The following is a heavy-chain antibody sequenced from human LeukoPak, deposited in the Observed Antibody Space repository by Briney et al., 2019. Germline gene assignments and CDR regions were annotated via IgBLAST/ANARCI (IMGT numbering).Heavy chain of an antibody. CDR1: GGSISSGGYY. V-gene: IGHV4-31*03. D-gene: IGHD3-22*01. Sequence: SETLSLTCTVSGGSISSGGYYWSWIRQHPGKGLEWIGYIYYSGSTYYNLSLKSRVTISVDTSKNQFSLKLSSVTAADTAVYYCARDDSSNYYFDYWGQGTLVTVSS. J-gene: IGHJ4*02. CDR2: IYYSGST. CDR3: ARDDSSNYYFDY.